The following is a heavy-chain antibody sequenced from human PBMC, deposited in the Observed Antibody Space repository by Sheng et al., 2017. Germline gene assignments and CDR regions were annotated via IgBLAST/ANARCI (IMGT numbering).Heavy chain of an antibody. CDR2: IYYSGST. CDR1: GGSISSYY. D-gene: IGHD3-10*01. Sequence: QVQLQESGPGLVKPSETLSLTCTVSGGSISSYYWSWIRQPPGKGLEWIGYIYYSGSTNYNPSLKSRVTISVDTSKNQFSLKLSSVTAADTAVYYCARDRGGNFDYWGQGTLVTVSS. CDR3: ARDRGGNFDY. J-gene: IGHJ4*02. V-gene: IGHV4-59*01.